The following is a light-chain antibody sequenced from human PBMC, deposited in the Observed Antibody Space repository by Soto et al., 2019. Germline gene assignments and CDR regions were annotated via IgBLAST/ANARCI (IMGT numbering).Light chain of an antibody. CDR2: GAS. CDR1: QNVNNNY. Sequence: DIVLTQSPGTLSLPPGERATLSCRASQNVNNNYLAWYQQKPGQAPRLLIRGASSRATGLPDRFSGSGSGTAFTLTISRLEPEDFAVYYCQQYGSSPGTFGQGTKLEIK. J-gene: IGKJ2*01. V-gene: IGKV3-20*01. CDR3: QQYGSSPGT.